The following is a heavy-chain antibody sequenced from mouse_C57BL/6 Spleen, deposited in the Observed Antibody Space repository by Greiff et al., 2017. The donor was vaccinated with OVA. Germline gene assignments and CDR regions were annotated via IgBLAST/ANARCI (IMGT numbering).Heavy chain of an antibody. CDR3: ARGQLTGSYYFDY. J-gene: IGHJ2*01. CDR1: GYSITSGYY. Sequence: EVQRVESGPGLVKPSQSLSLTCSVTGYSITSGYYWNWIRQFPGNKLEWMGYISYDGSNNYNPSLKNRISITRDTSKNQFFLKLNSVTTEDTATYYCARGQLTGSYYFDYWGQGTTLTVSS. CDR2: ISYDGSN. D-gene: IGHD4-1*01. V-gene: IGHV3-6*01.